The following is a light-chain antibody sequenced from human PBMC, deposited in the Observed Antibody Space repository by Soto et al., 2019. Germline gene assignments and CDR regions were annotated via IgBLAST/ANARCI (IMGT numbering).Light chain of an antibody. CDR1: STDVGAYNY. CDR2: RNT. Sequence: QSVLTQPPSASGSPGQSVTISCTGTSTDVGAYNYVSWYQQHPGKAPKLLIYRNTQRPSGVPDRLSGSKSGTSASLAISGLRSEDEADYYCATWDDSLKTYVFGNGTKVTVL. J-gene: IGLJ1*01. V-gene: IGLV1-47*01. CDR3: ATWDDSLKTYV.